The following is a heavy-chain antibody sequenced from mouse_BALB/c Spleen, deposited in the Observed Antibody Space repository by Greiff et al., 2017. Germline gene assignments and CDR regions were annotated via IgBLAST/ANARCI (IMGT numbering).Heavy chain of an antibody. CDR3: ARSELGRGYFDY. CDR1: GYTFTSYW. D-gene: IGHD4-1*01. J-gene: IGHJ2*01. Sequence: QVQLQQSGAELAKPGASVKMSCKASGYTFTSYWMHWVKQRPGQGLEWIGYINPSTGYTEYNQKFKDKATLTADKSSSTAYMQLSSLTSEDSAVYYCARSELGRGYFDYWGQGTTLTVSS. V-gene: IGHV1-7*01. CDR2: INPSTGYT.